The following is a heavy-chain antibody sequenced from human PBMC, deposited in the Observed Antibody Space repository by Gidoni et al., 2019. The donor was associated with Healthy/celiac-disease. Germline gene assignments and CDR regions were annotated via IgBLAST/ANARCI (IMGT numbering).Heavy chain of an antibody. J-gene: IGHJ6*02. CDR2: ISYDGSNQ. CDR1: GFTFSIYA. V-gene: IGHV3-30-3*01. CDR3: ARAPSIFGVVHPHYGMDV. Sequence: QVQLVESGGGVVSPGRSLRLSCAASGFTFSIYALHWVRPAPGKGLEWVAVISYDGSNQYYADSVKGRFTISRDNSKNTLYLQMNSLRAEDTAVYYCARAPSIFGVVHPHYGMDVWGQGTTVTVSS. D-gene: IGHD3-3*01.